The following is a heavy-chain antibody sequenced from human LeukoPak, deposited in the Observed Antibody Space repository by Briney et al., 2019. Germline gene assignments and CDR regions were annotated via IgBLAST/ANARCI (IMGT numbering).Heavy chain of an antibody. J-gene: IGHJ4*02. V-gene: IGHV3-48*02. D-gene: IGHD2-2*01. CDR3: ARDNAWAFHY. Sequence: PGGSLRLSCAASGFTFSDYVMNWVRQAPGKGLEWVSDISRNGGMTYYPDFVKGRFTISRDNAKNSLYLQMNSLRDEDTAVYYCARDNAWAFHYWGQGTLVTVSS. CDR2: ISRNGGMT. CDR1: GFTFSDYV.